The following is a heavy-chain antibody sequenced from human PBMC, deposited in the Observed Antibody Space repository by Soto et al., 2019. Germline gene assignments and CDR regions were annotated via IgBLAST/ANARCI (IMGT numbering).Heavy chain of an antibody. V-gene: IGHV3-30*18. J-gene: IGHJ5*02. CDR1: GFTFSSYG. Sequence: GGSLRLSCAASGFTFSSYGMHWVRQAPGKGLEWVAVISYDGSNKYYADSVKGRFTISRDNSKNTLYLQMNSLRAEDTAVYYCAKPPVRGVIVNWFDPWGQGTLVTVSS. D-gene: IGHD3-10*01. CDR3: AKPPVRGVIVNWFDP. CDR2: ISYDGSNK.